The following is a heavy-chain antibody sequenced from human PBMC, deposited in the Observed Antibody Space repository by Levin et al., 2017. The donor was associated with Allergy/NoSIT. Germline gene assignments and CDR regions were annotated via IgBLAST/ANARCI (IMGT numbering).Heavy chain of an antibody. CDR3: AKEYSASSSDYF. CDR2: VSGSGGA. J-gene: IGHJ4*02. V-gene: IGHV3-23*01. D-gene: IGHD6-6*01. Sequence: PGGSLRLSCAVSGLSISNYAMSWVRQAPGKGLEWVSGVSGSGGAYYADSVKGRFTVSRDNSKNTLYLQMHSLRGDDTAVYYCAKEYSASSSDYFWGQGTLVTVSS. CDR1: GLSISNYA.